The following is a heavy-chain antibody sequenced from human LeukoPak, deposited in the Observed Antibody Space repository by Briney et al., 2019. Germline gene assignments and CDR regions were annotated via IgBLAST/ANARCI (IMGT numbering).Heavy chain of an antibody. Sequence: SQTLSLTCAISWDSVSSNSAAWNWLRPSPSRGLEWLGRTYYRSKWYYDYEVSVKSRVNINGDTSTNQFSLHLNSVTPEDTAVYYCARDMNWNFDYWGQGTLVTVSS. CDR2: TYYRSKWYY. J-gene: IGHJ4*02. V-gene: IGHV6-1*01. CDR3: ARDMNWNFDY. D-gene: IGHD1-1*01. CDR1: WDSVSSNSAA.